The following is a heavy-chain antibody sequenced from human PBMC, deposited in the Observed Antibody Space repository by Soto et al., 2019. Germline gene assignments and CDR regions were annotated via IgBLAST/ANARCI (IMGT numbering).Heavy chain of an antibody. D-gene: IGHD3-22*01. CDR2: IYYSGST. CDR1: GGSISSSSYY. V-gene: IGHV4-39*01. CDR3: ATNYDSSGYSFDY. Sequence: SETLSLTCTVSGGSISSSSYYWGWIRQPPGKGLEWIGSIYYSGSTYYNPSLKSRVTISVDTSKNQFSLKLSSVTAADTAVYYCATNYDSSGYSFDYWGQGTLVTVSS. J-gene: IGHJ4*02.